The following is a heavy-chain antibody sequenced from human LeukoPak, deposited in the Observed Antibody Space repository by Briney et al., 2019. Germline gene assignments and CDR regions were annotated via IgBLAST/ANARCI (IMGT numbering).Heavy chain of an antibody. CDR2: MNPNSGNT. Sequence: ASVKVSCKASGYTFSSYDIHWVRQAAGQGLEWMGWMNPNSGNTDYAQNFQGRVTMTRNTSISTAYLELSSLRSEDTAVYYCARVSDGGTPPSHDYWGQGTLVTVSS. D-gene: IGHD4-23*01. CDR1: GYTFSSYD. J-gene: IGHJ4*02. CDR3: ARVSDGGTPPSHDY. V-gene: IGHV1-8*01.